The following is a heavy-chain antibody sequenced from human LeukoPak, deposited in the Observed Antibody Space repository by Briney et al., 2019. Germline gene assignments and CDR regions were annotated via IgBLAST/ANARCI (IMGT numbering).Heavy chain of an antibody. CDR2: MNPNSGNT. J-gene: IGHJ5*02. V-gene: IGHV1-8*02. CDR3: ARDRRITMVRGVLFDP. D-gene: IGHD3-10*01. Sequence: ASVKVSCKASGYTFTSYGISWVRQAPGQGLEWMGWMNPNSGNTGYAQKFQGRVTMTRNTSISTAYMELSSLRSEDTAVYYCARDRRITMVRGVLFDPWGQGTLVTVSS. CDR1: GYTFTSYG.